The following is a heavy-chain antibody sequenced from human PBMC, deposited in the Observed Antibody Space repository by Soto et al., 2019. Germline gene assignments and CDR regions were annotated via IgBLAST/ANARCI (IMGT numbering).Heavy chain of an antibody. V-gene: IGHV3-23*01. CDR2: IRGSGSST. CDR1: GFTFSNNA. J-gene: IGHJ4*02. Sequence: GGSLRLSCAASGFTFSNNAVAWVRQAPGKGLEWVSGIRGSGSSTYYADFVKGRFTISRDNSKNTLYLQMNSLRVEDTAVYYCARGSGSASFNTDYWGQGTLVTVSS. CDR3: ARGSGSASFNTDY. D-gene: IGHD3-10*01.